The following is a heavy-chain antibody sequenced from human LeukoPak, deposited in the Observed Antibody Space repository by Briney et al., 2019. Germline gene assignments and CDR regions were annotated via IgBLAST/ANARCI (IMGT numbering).Heavy chain of an antibody. CDR1: GGSINNYY. V-gene: IGHV4-59*08. CDR3: ARTGSTVTMLYPFDH. CDR2: IYYSGST. J-gene: IGHJ4*02. Sequence: PSETLSLTCTVSGGSINNYYWSWIQQPPGKGLEWIGYIYYSGSTNYSPSLKSRVTISVDTSKNQFSLKLSSVTAADTAVYYCARTGSTVTMLYPFDHWGQGTLVTVSS. D-gene: IGHD4-17*01.